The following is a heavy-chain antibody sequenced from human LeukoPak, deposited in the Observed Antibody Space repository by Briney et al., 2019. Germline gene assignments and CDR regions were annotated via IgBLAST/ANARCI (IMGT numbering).Heavy chain of an antibody. CDR2: INHSGST. CDR3: ARQLMIDYYYYYYYMDV. V-gene: IGHV4-39*01. J-gene: IGHJ6*03. D-gene: IGHD3-22*01. CDR1: NGSISSSSYY. Sequence: SETLSLTCTVSNGSISSSSYYWSWIRQPPGKGLEWIGEINHSGSTNYNPSLKSRVTISIDTSKNQFSLKLSSVTAADTAVYYCARQLMIDYYYYYYYMDVWGRGTTVTISS.